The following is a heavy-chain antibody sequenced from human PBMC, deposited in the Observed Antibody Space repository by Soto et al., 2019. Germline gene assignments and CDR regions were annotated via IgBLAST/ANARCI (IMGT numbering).Heavy chain of an antibody. V-gene: IGHV5-51*01. Sequence: PGESLKISCKGSGYSFTNYWIGWVRQMPGKGLEWMGVIYPADSDTRYSPSFQGQVTISADKSVRTAYLQWSSLKASDTAMYYCVTYGSGYSLDYWGQGTLVTV. J-gene: IGHJ4*02. CDR2: IYPADSDT. D-gene: IGHD3-22*01. CDR3: VTYGSGYSLDY. CDR1: GYSFTNYW.